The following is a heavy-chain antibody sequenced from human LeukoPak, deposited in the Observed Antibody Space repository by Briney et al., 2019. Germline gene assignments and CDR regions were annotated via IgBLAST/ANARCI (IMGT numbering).Heavy chain of an antibody. V-gene: IGHV3-7*04. CDR3: ARTTKYSFDI. CDR2: IKHDASEK. D-gene: IGHD2/OR15-2a*01. J-gene: IGHJ3*02. CDR1: GFTFSDYW. Sequence: GGSLRLSCVASGFTFSDYWMSWVRQAPGKGLEWVAHIKHDASEKYYVDSVKGRFTISRDNAKNPLYLSMNSLRSEDTAVYYCARTTKYSFDIWGQGTMVTVSS.